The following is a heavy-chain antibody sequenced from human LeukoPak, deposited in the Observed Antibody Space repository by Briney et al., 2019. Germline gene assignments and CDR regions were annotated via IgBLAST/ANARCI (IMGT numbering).Heavy chain of an antibody. Sequence: GGSLRLSCAASGFTFSSYAMSWVRQAPGKGLEWVSAISGSGGSTYYADSVKGRFTISRDNSKNTLYLQMNSLRAEDTAVYYCAKDGVGYYGSGSYFDYWGQGTLVTVSS. V-gene: IGHV3-23*01. CDR2: ISGSGGST. CDR1: GFTFSSYA. CDR3: AKDGVGYYGSGSYFDY. D-gene: IGHD3-10*01. J-gene: IGHJ4*02.